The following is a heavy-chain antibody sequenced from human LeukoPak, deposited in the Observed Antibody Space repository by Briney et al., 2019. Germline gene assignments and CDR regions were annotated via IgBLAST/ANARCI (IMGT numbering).Heavy chain of an antibody. CDR3: AKEIVDTAMFRAYYYYYMDV. Sequence: GGSLRLSCAASGFTFSSYAISWVRQAPGKGLEWVSAISGSGGSTYYADSVKGRFTISRDKSKNTLYLQMNSLRAEDTAVYYCAKEIVDTAMFRAYYYYYMDVWGKGTTVTISS. V-gene: IGHV3-23*01. D-gene: IGHD5-18*01. CDR2: ISGSGGST. CDR1: GFTFSSYA. J-gene: IGHJ6*03.